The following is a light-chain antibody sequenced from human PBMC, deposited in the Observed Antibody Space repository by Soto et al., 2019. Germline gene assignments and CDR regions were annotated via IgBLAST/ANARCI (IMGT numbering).Light chain of an antibody. Sequence: DIQMTQSPSSLSASVVDRVTITCQASQNINNYLNWYQQKPGRAPKLLIYAASSLQSGVPSRFSGSGSGTDFTLTISSLQPEDFATYYCQQANSFPHTFGQGTRLEIK. CDR2: AAS. CDR3: QQANSFPHT. V-gene: IGKV1-12*01. CDR1: QNINNY. J-gene: IGKJ5*01.